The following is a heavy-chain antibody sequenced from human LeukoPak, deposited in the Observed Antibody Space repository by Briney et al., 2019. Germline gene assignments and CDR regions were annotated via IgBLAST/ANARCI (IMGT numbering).Heavy chain of an antibody. CDR2: ISSSGSYI. V-gene: IGHV3-21*01. J-gene: IGHJ3*02. Sequence: GGSLRLSCAASGFTFSSYSMNWVRQAPGKGLEWVPSISSSGSYIYYADSVKGRFTISRDNAKNSLYLQMNSLRAEDTAVYYCVLTVVTPDAFDIWGQGTMVTVSS. D-gene: IGHD4-23*01. CDR3: VLTVVTPDAFDI. CDR1: GFTFSSYS.